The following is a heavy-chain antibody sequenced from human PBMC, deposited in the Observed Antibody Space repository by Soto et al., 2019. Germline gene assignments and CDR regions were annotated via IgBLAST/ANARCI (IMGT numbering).Heavy chain of an antibody. Sequence: GASVKVSCKASGYTFTSYAMHWVRQAPGQRLEWMGWINAGNGNTKYSQKFQGRVTITRDTSASTAYMELSSLRSEDTAVYYCARFGVVVAATQGRDYYYGMDVWGQGTTVTVSS. D-gene: IGHD2-15*01. J-gene: IGHJ6*02. CDR3: ARFGVVVAATQGRDYYYGMDV. CDR1: GYTFTSYA. V-gene: IGHV1-3*01. CDR2: INAGNGNT.